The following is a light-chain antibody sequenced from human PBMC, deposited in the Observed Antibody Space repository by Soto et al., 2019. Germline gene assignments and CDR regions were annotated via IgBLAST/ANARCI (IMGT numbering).Light chain of an antibody. J-gene: IGLJ2*01. CDR2: AVS. Sequence: QSALTQPASVSGSPGQWSTISCAGTNSDVGNYNLVSWYQHHPGKAPRLIIYAVSKRPSGISDRFSGSKSGSTASLTISGLQPEDEADYHCCSYAGNTTFKFGRGTKLTVL. CDR1: NSDVGNYNL. CDR3: CSYAGNTTFK. V-gene: IGLV2-23*02.